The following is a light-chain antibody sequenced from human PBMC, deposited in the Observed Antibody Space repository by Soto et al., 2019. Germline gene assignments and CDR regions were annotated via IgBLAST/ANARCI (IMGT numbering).Light chain of an antibody. CDR3: ASYTTAHTLV. Sequence: QSALTQPASVSGSLGQSITIPCTGTRSDIGSRESVSWYQHFPGEAPRLLIYDVHIRTSGVSHRFSGSTSDNSASLTVSGLRSDYEGDYQCASYTTAHTLVFGGGTQLTGL. J-gene: IGLJ2*01. CDR2: DVH. V-gene: IGLV2-14*03. CDR1: RSDIGSRES.